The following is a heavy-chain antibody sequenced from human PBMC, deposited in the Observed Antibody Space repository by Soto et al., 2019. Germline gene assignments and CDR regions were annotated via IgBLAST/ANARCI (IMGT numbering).Heavy chain of an antibody. V-gene: IGHV1-3*01. CDR1: GYTFTSYA. Sequence: ASVKVSCKASGYTFTSYAMHWVRQAPRQRLEWMGWINAGNGNTKYSQKFQGRVTITRDTSASTAYMELSSLRSEDTAVYYCARGLNGYLHYFDYWGQGTPVTVSS. J-gene: IGHJ4*02. CDR2: INAGNGNT. D-gene: IGHD5-18*01. CDR3: ARGLNGYLHYFDY.